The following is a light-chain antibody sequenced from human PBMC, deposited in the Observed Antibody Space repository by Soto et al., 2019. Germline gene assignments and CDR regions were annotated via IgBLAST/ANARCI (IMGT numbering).Light chain of an antibody. V-gene: IGLV2-14*03. CDR1: ISDVGGYNF. J-gene: IGLJ1*01. Sequence: QSVLTQPASVSGSPGQSITISCTGTISDVGGYNFVSWYQQYPGKAPKLMICDVSNRPSGVSNRFSGFKSGNTASLTISGLQAEDEADYYCSSFTGSNYVFGTGTKVTVL. CDR2: DVS. CDR3: SSFTGSNYV.